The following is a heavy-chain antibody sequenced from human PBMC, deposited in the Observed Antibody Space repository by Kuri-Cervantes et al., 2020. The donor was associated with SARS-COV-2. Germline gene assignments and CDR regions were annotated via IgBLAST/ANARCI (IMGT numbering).Heavy chain of an antibody. CDR3: ARAGRPDY. CDR1: GFTFSTYA. J-gene: IGHJ4*02. D-gene: IGHD1-1*01. Sequence: GESLKISCAASGFTFSTYAMHWVRQAPGKGLEWVAFISYDGSNKYYADSVKGRFTISRDNAKNSLYLQMNSLRAEDTAVYYCARAGRPDYWGQGTLVTVSS. V-gene: IGHV3-30-3*01. CDR2: ISYDGSNK.